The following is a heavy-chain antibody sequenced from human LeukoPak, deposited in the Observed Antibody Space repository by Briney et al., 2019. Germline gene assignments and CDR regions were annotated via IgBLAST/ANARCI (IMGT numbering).Heavy chain of an antibody. V-gene: IGHV4-59*01. J-gene: IGHJ6*02. CDR2: IYYSGST. Sequence: PSETLSLTCTVSGGSISSYYWSWIRQPPGKGLEWIGYIYYSGSTNYNPSLKSRVTISVDTSKNQFSLKLSSVTAADTAVYYCARDRLYYYYYGMDVWGQGTTVTVSS. CDR3: ARDRLYYYYYGMDV. D-gene: IGHD6-25*01. CDR1: GGSISSYY.